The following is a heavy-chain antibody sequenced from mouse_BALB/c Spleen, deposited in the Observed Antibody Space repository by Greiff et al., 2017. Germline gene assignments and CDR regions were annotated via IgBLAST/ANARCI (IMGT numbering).Heavy chain of an antibody. V-gene: IGHV1-14*01. CDR2: INPYNDGT. Sequence: VQLKESGPELVKPWASVKMSCKASGYTFTSYVMHWVKQKPGQGLEWIGYINPYNDGTKYNEKFKGKATLTSDKSSSTAYMELSSLTSEDSAVYYCARPLYYGNYYAMDYWGQGTSVTVSS. CDR3: ARPLYYGNYYAMDY. CDR1: GYTFTSYV. J-gene: IGHJ4*01. D-gene: IGHD2-1*01.